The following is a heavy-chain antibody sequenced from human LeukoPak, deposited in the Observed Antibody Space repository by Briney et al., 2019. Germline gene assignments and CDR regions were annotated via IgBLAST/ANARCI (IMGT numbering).Heavy chain of an antibody. CDR2: IKQDGSDK. CDR1: GFTFSSYW. J-gene: IGHJ4*02. V-gene: IGHV3-7*03. Sequence: PGGSLRLSCAASGFTFSSYWMSWVRQAPGKGLEWVANIKQDGSDKYYVDSVKGRFTISRDNAKNSLYLQMNSLRAEDMALYYCAKDISYYYGSGAFDYWGQGTLVTVSS. CDR3: AKDISYYYGSGAFDY. D-gene: IGHD3-10*01.